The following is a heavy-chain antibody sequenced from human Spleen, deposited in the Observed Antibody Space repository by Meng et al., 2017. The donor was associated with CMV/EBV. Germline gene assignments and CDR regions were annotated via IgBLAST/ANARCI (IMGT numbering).Heavy chain of an antibody. J-gene: IGHJ3*02. CDR3: AREGTGQSSGAFDI. Sequence: SETLSLTCTVSGYSISSGYYWGWIRQHTGKGLEWIGSIYHSGSTYYNPSLKSRVTISVDTSKNQFSLKLSSVTAADTAVYYCAREGTGQSSGAFDIWGQGTMVTVSS. D-gene: IGHD3-10*01. V-gene: IGHV4-38-2*02. CDR2: IYHSGST. CDR1: GYSISSGYY.